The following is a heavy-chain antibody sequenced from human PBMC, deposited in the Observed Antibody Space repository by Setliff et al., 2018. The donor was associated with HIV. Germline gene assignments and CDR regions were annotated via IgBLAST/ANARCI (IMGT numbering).Heavy chain of an antibody. CDR3: VRASHMTPGNLLHSTGPYYSYYMDV. CDR1: GAPISSSSHH. CDR2: IYYTGST. Sequence: PSETLSLTCTVSGAPISSSSHHWAWIRQPPGKGLEYIGNIYYTGSTHHNPSLESRVATSVDTSKNQFSLRLTSVAAADTASYYCVRASHMTPGNLLHSTGPYYSYYMDVWGRGTTVTVSS. J-gene: IGHJ6*03. D-gene: IGHD4-4*01. V-gene: IGHV4-39*02.